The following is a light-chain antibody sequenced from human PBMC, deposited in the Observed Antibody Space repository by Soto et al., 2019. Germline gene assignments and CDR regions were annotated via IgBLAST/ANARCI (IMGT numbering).Light chain of an antibody. CDR2: RSN. J-gene: IGLJ2*01. CDR3: AAWDDRRSVQV. CDR1: TSNIGSNA. Sequence: QSVLTQPPSASGTPGQRVTISCSGSTSNIGSNAVFWYQHLPGTAPKLLTCRSNQRASRVPDRFSGSKSGTSASLAISGLRSEDEAAYYCAAWDDRRSVQVFGGGSQLTV. V-gene: IGLV1-47*01.